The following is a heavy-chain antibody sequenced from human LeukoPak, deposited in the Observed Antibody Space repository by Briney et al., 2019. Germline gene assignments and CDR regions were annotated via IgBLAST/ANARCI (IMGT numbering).Heavy chain of an antibody. CDR2: ISHSGST. J-gene: IGHJ4*02. CDR3: ARRETYYDYVWGSYHTTSFDY. D-gene: IGHD3-16*02. Sequence: SETLSLTCTVSGYSISSGYYWGWIRQPPGKGLEWIGSISHSGSTYYKPSLKSRVTISVDTSKNQFSLKLSSVTAADTAVYYCARRETYYDYVWGSYHTTSFDYWGQGTLVTVSS. V-gene: IGHV4-38-2*02. CDR1: GYSISSGYY.